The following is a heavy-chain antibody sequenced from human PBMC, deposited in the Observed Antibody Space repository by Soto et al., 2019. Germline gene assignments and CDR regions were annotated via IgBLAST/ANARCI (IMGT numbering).Heavy chain of an antibody. J-gene: IGHJ5*02. CDR1: GGSISSGGYS. D-gene: IGHD2-15*01. Sequence: QLQLQESGSGLVKPSQTLSLTCAVSGGSISSGGYSWSWIRQPPGKGLEWIGYIYDSGSTYYNPSLKTRVTISVDRANNQFSLKLSSVTAADTAVYYCARGQVVAAQPWGQGTLVTVSS. CDR3: ARGQVVAAQP. V-gene: IGHV4-30-2*01. CDR2: IYDSGST.